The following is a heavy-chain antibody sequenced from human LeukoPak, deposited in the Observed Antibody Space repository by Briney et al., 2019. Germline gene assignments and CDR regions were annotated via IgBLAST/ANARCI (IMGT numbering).Heavy chain of an antibody. Sequence: PSETLSLTCAVYGGSFGGYYWSWIRQPPGKGLEWIGEINHSGSTNYNPSLKSRVTISVDTSKNQFSLKLSSVTAADTAVYYCARGRWLRSSFDYWGQGTLVTVSS. CDR1: GGSFGGYY. CDR3: ARGRWLRSSFDY. CDR2: INHSGST. V-gene: IGHV4-34*01. D-gene: IGHD5-12*01. J-gene: IGHJ4*02.